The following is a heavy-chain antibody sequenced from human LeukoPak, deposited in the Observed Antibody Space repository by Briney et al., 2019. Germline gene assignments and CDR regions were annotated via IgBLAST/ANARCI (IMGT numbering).Heavy chain of an antibody. CDR3: ARSYGSGSLGYFDY. D-gene: IGHD3-10*01. CDR1: GGSISTFY. J-gene: IGHJ4*02. CDR2: IDYTGST. V-gene: IGHV4-59*08. Sequence: RTSETLSLTCAVSGGSISTFYWTWVRQPPGKQLEWVGYIDYTGSTYFKPSLKSRVTMSVDTSKNHFALRPTSVTAADTAVYFCARSYGSGSLGYFDYWGQGALVTVSS.